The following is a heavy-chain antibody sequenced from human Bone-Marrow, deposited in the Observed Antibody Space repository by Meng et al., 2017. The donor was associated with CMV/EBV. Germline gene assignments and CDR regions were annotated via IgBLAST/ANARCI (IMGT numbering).Heavy chain of an antibody. CDR1: GGSFSGYY. CDR2: INHSGST. CDR3: AWGIAAAGPRDWVDP. V-gene: IGHV4-34*01. D-gene: IGHD6-13*01. J-gene: IGHJ5*02. Sequence: SETLFLTCAVYGGSFSGYYWSWIRQPPGKGLEWIGEINHSGSTNYNPSLKSRVTISVDTSKNQFSLKLSSVTAADTAVYYCAWGIAAAGPRDWVDPWGQGTLVPVSS.